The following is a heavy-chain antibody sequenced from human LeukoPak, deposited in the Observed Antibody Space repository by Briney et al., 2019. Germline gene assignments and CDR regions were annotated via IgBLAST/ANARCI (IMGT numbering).Heavy chain of an antibody. CDR1: GFTFSSYG. Sequence: PGGSLRLSCAASGFTFSSYGMHWVRQAPGKGLEWVAVIWYGGSNKYYADSVKGRFTISRDNSKNTLYLQMKSLRAEDTAVYYCAKDGNVVVPVASYYYYMDVRGKGTTVTVSS. V-gene: IGHV3-30*02. J-gene: IGHJ6*03. CDR2: IWYGGSNK. D-gene: IGHD2-2*01. CDR3: AKDGNVVVPVASYYYYMDV.